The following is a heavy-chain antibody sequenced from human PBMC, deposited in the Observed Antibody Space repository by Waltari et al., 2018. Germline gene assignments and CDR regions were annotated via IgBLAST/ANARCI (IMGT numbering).Heavy chain of an antibody. Sequence: EVQLVESGGGLVKPGGSLRLSCAASGFTFSNAWMRWVRQAPGKGLEWVGRIKSQTDGGTTDYAAPVKGRYTISGDVSDNTLYLQMKSLKTEDTAVYYCATLFGDFWSGYFFDYWGQGALVTVSS. CDR1: GFTFSNAW. D-gene: IGHD3-3*01. V-gene: IGHV3-15*01. CDR3: ATLFGDFWSGYFFDY. CDR2: IKSQTDGGTT. J-gene: IGHJ4*02.